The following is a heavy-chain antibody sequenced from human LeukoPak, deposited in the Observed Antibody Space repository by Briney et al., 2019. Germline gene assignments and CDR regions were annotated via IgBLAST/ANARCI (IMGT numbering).Heavy chain of an antibody. CDR1: GYTFTSYY. Sequence: ASVKVSCKASGYTFTSYYMHWGRQAPGQGLEWMGIINPSGGSTSYAQKFQGRVTMTRDTFTSTVYMELSSLRSEDTAVYYCARVADIAAAGYRDAFDIWGQGTMVTVSS. CDR2: INPSGGST. J-gene: IGHJ3*02. V-gene: IGHV1-46*01. CDR3: ARVADIAAAGYRDAFDI. D-gene: IGHD6-13*01.